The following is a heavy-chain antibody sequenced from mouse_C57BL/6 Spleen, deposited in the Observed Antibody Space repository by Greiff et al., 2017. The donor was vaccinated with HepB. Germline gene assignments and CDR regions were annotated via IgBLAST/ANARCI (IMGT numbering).Heavy chain of an antibody. CDR1: GFTFTDYY. CDR3: ARYKGYGSSPYWYFDV. Sequence: EVNVVESGGGLVQPGGSLSLSCAASGFTFTDYYMSWVRQPPGKALEWLGFIRNKANGYTTEYSASVKGRFTISRDNSQSILYLQMNALRAEDSATYYCARYKGYGSSPYWYFDVWGTGTTVTVSS. D-gene: IGHD1-1*01. V-gene: IGHV7-3*01. CDR2: IRNKANGYTT. J-gene: IGHJ1*03.